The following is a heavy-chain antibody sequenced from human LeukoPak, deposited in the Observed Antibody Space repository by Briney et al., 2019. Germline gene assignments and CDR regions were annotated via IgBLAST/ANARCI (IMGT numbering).Heavy chain of an antibody. D-gene: IGHD3-10*01. CDR1: GFTVSSNY. CDR2: IYSGGST. Sequence: GGSLRLSCAASGFTVSSNYMSWVRQAPGKGLERVSVIYSGGSTYYADSVKGRFTISRDNSKNTLYLQMNSLRAEDTAVYYCARSAVGELTFGYWGQGTLVTVSS. V-gene: IGHV3-53*01. J-gene: IGHJ4*02. CDR3: ARSAVGELTFGY.